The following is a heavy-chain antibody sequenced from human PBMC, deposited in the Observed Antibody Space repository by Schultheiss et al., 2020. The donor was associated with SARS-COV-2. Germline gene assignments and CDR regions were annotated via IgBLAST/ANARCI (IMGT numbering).Heavy chain of an antibody. CDR3: ARVRGSYSSSPGSGVDFDY. V-gene: IGHV4-59*12. D-gene: IGHD6-6*01. Sequence: SETLSLTCTVSGGSISSYYWSWIRQPPGKGLEWIGYIYYSGSTNYNPSLKSRVTISVDTSKNQFSLKLSSVTAADTAVYYCARVRGSYSSSPGSGVDFDYWGQGTLVTVSS. CDR2: IYYSGST. J-gene: IGHJ4*02. CDR1: GGSISSYY.